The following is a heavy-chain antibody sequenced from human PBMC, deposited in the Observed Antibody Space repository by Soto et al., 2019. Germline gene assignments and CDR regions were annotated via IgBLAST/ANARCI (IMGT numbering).Heavy chain of an antibody. CDR1: GGSFDDFY. CDR2: ISHDGGT. Sequence: QVQLHQWGAGLLRPSETLSLTCAFYGGSFDDFYWSWVRQSPGKGLEWVGEISHDGGTNYSPSLASRVSISVDTSKNHFSLHLRSVTAADTGLYYCARGQLVWYGDLTPYHRDMDVWGQGTTVTVSS. CDR3: ARGQLVWYGDLTPYHRDMDV. J-gene: IGHJ6*02. D-gene: IGHD3-10*01. V-gene: IGHV4-34*01.